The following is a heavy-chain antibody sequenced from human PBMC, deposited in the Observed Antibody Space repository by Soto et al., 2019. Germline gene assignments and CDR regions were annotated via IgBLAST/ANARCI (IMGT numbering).Heavy chain of an antibody. D-gene: IGHD3-3*01. J-gene: IGHJ4*02. CDR1: GYTLTELS. Sequence: ASVKVSCKVSGYTLTELSMHWVRQAPGKGLEWMGGFDPEDGETIYAQKFQGRVTMTEDTSTDTAYMELSSLRSEDTAVYYCATFSDFWSGYLIYYFDYWGQGTLVTVSS. CDR3: ATFSDFWSGYLIYYFDY. CDR2: FDPEDGET. V-gene: IGHV1-24*01.